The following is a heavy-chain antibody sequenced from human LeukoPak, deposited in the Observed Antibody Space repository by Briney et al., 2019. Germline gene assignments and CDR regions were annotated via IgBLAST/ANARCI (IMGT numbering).Heavy chain of an antibody. J-gene: IGHJ3*02. CDR2: ISYDGSNK. CDR3: AKDLDTMVRGVTHAFDI. V-gene: IGHV3-30*18. D-gene: IGHD3-10*01. CDR1: GFTFTTYD. Sequence: GESLRLSCAASGFTFTTYDMNWVRQAPGKGLEWVAVISYDGSNKYYADSVKGRFTISRDNSKNTLYLQMNSLRAEDTAVYYCAKDLDTMVRGVTHAFDIWGQGTMVTVSS.